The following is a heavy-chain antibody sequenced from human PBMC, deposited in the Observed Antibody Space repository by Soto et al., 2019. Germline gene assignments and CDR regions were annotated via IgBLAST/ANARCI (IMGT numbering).Heavy chain of an antibody. V-gene: IGHV4-39*01. Sequence: SETLSLTCTVSGGSISSSSYYWGGIRQPPGKGQKWIGSIYYSGSTYYNPSLKSRVTISVDTSKNQYSMKMSSVTAANTDMYYCASTPRGYSYGRIGYWGQGTLVTVS. D-gene: IGHD5-18*01. J-gene: IGHJ4*02. CDR1: GGSISSSSYY. CDR2: IYYSGST. CDR3: ASTPRGYSYGRIGY.